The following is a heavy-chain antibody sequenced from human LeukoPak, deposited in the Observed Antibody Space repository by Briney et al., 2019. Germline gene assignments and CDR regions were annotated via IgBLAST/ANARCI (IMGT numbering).Heavy chain of an antibody. CDR2: ISSSGGST. D-gene: IGHD4-11*01. CDR1: GFTFSTYA. J-gene: IGHJ4*02. Sequence: PGGSLRLSCAASGFTFSTYAMSWVRQAPGKGLEWVSAISSSGGSTYYADSVKGRFTISRDNSNNTLYLEMSSLRAEDTAVYYCAKGRVSDYWGRGTLVTVSS. V-gene: IGHV3-23*01. CDR3: AKGRVSDY.